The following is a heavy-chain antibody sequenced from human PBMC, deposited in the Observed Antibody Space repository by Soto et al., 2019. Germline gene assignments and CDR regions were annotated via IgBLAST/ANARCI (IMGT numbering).Heavy chain of an antibody. J-gene: IGHJ6*02. Sequence: QVQLQQWGAGLLKPSETLSLTCAVYGGSFSDYFWSWIRQPPGKGLEWMGANSHSGSTSYNPSLNSRVTISDATSKNQCFLNLSSVTTKDTAVYYCARSLQRRSGEYKGLGCHGMDGWGQGNTVTVSS. CDR3: ARSLQRRSGEYKGLGCHGMDG. V-gene: IGHV4-34*01. CDR2: NSHSGST. D-gene: IGHD4-17*01. CDR1: GGSFSDYF.